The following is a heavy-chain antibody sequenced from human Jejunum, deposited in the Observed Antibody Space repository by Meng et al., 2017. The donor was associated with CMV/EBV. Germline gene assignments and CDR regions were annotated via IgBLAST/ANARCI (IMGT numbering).Heavy chain of an antibody. CDR1: GFTFNDYG. Sequence: GFTFNDYGLRWVRQVPGKGLEWVSGVNWNGDNTGYAGSVRGRFTISRDSAKNFTYLQMNSLRVEDTALYYCARVGGNYYYYGMDVWGQGTTVTVSS. D-gene: IGHD3-16*01. CDR2: VNWNGDNT. J-gene: IGHJ6*02. V-gene: IGHV3-20*03. CDR3: ARVGGNYYYYGMDV.